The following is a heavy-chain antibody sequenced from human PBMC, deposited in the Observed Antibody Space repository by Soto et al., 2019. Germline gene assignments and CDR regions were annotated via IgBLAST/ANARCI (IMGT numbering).Heavy chain of an antibody. CDR3: TRGFNLPCEY. V-gene: IGHV3-30*03. CDR2: ISYDGSNK. CDR1: GFTFSSYG. Sequence: PGGSLRLSCAASGFTFSSYGMHWVRQAPGKGLEWVAVISYDGSNKYYADSVKGRFTIARDNPKKTLYLRMSGLRADDTAVYYCTRGFNLPCEYWGQGSLLTVSS. J-gene: IGHJ4*02.